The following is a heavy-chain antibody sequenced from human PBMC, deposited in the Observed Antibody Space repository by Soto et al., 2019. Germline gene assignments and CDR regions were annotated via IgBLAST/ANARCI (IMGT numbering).Heavy chain of an antibody. CDR2: IIPIFGIA. J-gene: IGHJ6*02. Sequence: QVQLVQSGAEVKKPGSSVKVSCKASGGTFSRYSITWVRQAPGHGLEWIGRIIPIFGIASYAQKFQGRVKTTADESTRTAYMELSSLRSDDTAVYYCAREDRDRETGLVPAAIDGMDVWGQGTTVTVSS. V-gene: IGHV1-69*08. CDR1: GGTFSRYS. CDR3: AREDRDRETGLVPAAIDGMDV. D-gene: IGHD2-2*01.